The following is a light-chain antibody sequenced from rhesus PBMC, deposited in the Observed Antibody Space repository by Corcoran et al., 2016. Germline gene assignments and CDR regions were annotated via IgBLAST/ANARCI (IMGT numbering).Light chain of an antibody. J-gene: IGKJ4*01. CDR3: QQYDSLPLT. Sequence: DIQMTQSPSSLSASVGDRVTITCWASQGISSYLNWYQQKPGKAPKLLIYYANHLERWVPSRFSGNGSGTEFTLTISSLQPEDFATYYGQQYDSLPLTFGGETKVGLK. CDR2: YAN. V-gene: IGKV1-32*01. CDR1: QGISSY.